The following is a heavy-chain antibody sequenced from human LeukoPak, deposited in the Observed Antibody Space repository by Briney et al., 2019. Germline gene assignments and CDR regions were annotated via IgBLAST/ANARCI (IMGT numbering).Heavy chain of an antibody. V-gene: IGHV1-69*13. Sequence: SVKVSCKASGGTFSSYAISWVRQAPGQGLEWMGGIIPIFGTANYAQKFQGRVTITADESTSTAYMELSSLRSKDTAVYYCAREVVGANRVFDYWGQGTLVTVSS. CDR2: IIPIFGTA. CDR1: GGTFSSYA. D-gene: IGHD1-26*01. J-gene: IGHJ4*02. CDR3: AREVVGANRVFDY.